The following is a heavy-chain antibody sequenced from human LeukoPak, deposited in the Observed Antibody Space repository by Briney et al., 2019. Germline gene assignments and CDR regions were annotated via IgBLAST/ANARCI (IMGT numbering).Heavy chain of an antibody. CDR2: TIPIFGTA. D-gene: IGHD3-3*01. J-gene: IGHJ5*02. CDR1: GGTFSSYA. V-gene: IGHV1-69*01. CDR3: ARVRYDFWSGYYGWFDP. Sequence: SVKVSCKASGGTFSSYAISWVRQAPGQGLEWMGGTIPIFGTANYAQKFQGRVTITADESTSTAYMELSSLRSEDTAVYYCARVRYDFWSGYYGWFDPWGQGTLVTVSS.